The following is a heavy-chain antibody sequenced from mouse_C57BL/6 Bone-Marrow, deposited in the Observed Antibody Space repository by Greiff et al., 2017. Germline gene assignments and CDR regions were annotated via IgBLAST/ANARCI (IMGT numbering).Heavy chain of an antibody. Sequence: QVQLQESGAELVRPGTSVKVSCKASGYAFTNYLIEWVKQRPGQGLEWIGVINPGSGGTNYNEKFKGKATLTADKSSSTAYMQLSSLTSEDSAVYFCARSSGYYDWGQGTTLTVSS. D-gene: IGHD3-2*02. CDR2: INPGSGGT. CDR3: ARSSGYYD. V-gene: IGHV1-54*01. CDR1: GYAFTNYL. J-gene: IGHJ2*01.